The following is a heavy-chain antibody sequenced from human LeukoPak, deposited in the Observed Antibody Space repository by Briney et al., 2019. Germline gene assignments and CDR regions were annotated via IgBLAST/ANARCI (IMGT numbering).Heavy chain of an antibody. J-gene: IGHJ5*02. V-gene: IGHV3-23*01. CDR2: ISGSGDKT. D-gene: IGHD2-2*01. Sequence: GGSLRLSCAASGFSFNRYGMSWVRQAPGKGLEWVAAISGSGDKTYYADSVKGRFTISRDNSKNTLYLQMNNLRAEDTAVYYCAKDRHAPGRYCSSATCFPFDLWGQGTLVTVSS. CDR1: GFSFNRYG. CDR3: AKDRHAPGRYCSSATCFPFDL.